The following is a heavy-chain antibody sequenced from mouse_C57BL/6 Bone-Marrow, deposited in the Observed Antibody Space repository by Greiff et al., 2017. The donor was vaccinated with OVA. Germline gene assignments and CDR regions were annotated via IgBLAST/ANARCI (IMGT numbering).Heavy chain of an antibody. Sequence: VQLQQSGAELVRPGASVTLSCKASGYTFTDYEMHWVKQTPVHGLEWIGAIDPETGGTAYNQKFKGKAILTADKSSSPAYMELRSLTSGDPAVYYCTRYDYFGYWGQGTTLTVSS. CDR3: TRYDYFGY. V-gene: IGHV1-15*01. CDR2: IDPETGGT. J-gene: IGHJ2*01. CDR1: GYTFTDYE.